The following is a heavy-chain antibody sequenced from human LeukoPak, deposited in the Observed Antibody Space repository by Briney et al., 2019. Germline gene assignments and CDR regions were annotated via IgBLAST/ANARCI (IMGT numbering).Heavy chain of an antibody. V-gene: IGHV4-4*07. CDR2: IYTSGST. J-gene: IGHJ5*02. CDR1: GGSISSYY. D-gene: IGHD6-19*01. CDR3: ARDTGVAGWNYNWFDP. Sequence: PSETLSLTCTVSGGSISSYYWSWIRQPAGKGLEWIGRIYTSGSTNYTPSLKSRVTMSVDTSKNQFSLKLSSVTAADTAVYYCARDTGVAGWNYNWFDPWGQGTLVTVSS.